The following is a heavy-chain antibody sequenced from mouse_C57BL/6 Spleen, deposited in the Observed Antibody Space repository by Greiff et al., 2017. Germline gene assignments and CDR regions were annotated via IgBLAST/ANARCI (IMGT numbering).Heavy chain of an antibody. J-gene: IGHJ1*03. V-gene: IGHV1-39*01. D-gene: IGHD1-1*01. CDR3: ARGGISAVVAHYYFDV. CDR1: GYSFTDYN. CDR2: INPNNGTT. Sequence: EVQLQQSGPELVKPGASVKISCKASGYSFTDYNMNWVKQRNGKSLEWIGVINPNNGTTSYNQKFKGKATLSVDQSSSTAYMQLNSLTSEDSAVYYCARGGISAVVAHYYFDVWGTGTTVTVSS.